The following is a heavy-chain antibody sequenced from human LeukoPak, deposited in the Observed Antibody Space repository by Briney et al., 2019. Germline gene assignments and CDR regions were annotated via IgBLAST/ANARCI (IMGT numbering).Heavy chain of an antibody. Sequence: GGSLRLSCAASGFTFSSYAMHWVRQAPGKGLEWVAAISYDGSNKYSADSVKGRFTISRDNSKNTLYLQMSSLRADDTALYYCAGVDAAMPDAFDIWGQGTTVTISS. D-gene: IGHD5-18*01. CDR1: GFTFSSYA. CDR2: ISYDGSNK. CDR3: AGVDAAMPDAFDI. J-gene: IGHJ3*02. V-gene: IGHV3-30*04.